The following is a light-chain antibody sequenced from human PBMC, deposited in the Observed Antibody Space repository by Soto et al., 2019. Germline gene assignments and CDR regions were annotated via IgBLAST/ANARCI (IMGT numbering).Light chain of an antibody. CDR2: AAT. V-gene: IGKV1-39*01. Sequence: DIQMTQSPSSLFASVGDRVTITCRASQSISAYVNWYQQRPGKAPSLLIYAATRLHSGVPSRFSGSGSGTDFTLTICSLQPEDFATYYCQQSYRSISFGQGTRLEIK. CDR3: QQSYRSIS. CDR1: QSISAY. J-gene: IGKJ5*01.